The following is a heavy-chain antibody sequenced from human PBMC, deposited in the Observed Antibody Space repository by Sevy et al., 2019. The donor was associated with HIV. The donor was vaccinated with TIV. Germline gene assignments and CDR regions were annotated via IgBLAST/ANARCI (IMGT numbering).Heavy chain of an antibody. CDR1: GFTFSSYA. CDR3: AKLLHYYDSSGYYHTSYYFDY. J-gene: IGHJ4*02. CDR2: ISGSGGST. D-gene: IGHD3-22*01. V-gene: IGHV3-23*01. Sequence: GGSLRLSCAASGFTFSSYAMSRVRQAPGKGLEWVSAISGSGGSTYYADSVKGRFTISRDNSKNTLYLQMNSLRAEDTAVYYCAKLLHYYDSSGYYHTSYYFDYWGQGTLVTVSS.